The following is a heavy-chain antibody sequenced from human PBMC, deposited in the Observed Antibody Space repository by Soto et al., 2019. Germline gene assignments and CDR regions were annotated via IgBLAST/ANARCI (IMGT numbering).Heavy chain of an antibody. J-gene: IGHJ6*02. D-gene: IGHD3-22*01. V-gene: IGHV4-39*01. CDR3: ASRGIVVVSDYYGMDV. CDR1: GGSISSSSYY. CDR2: IYYSGST. Sequence: QLQLQESGPGLVKPSETLSLTCTVSGGSISSSSYYWGWIRQPPGKGLEWIGSIYYSGSTYYNPSLKSRVTIAVDTSKNQCSLKLSSVTAADTAVYYCASRGIVVVSDYYGMDVWGQGTKVTVSS.